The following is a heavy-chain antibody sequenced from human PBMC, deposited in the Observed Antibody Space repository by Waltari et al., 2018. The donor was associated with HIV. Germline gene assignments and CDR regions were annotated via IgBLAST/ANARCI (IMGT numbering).Heavy chain of an antibody. CDR1: GFTFTNYV. CDR3: VRGGGSWLYDMYYYQGLDV. D-gene: IGHD2-8*01. V-gene: IGHV1-18*01. Sequence: VQLVQSGPEMRKPGASVKISCRASGFTFTNYVFSWVRQAPGQGLEWLGWISAYDGNKDSAQKFKGRITLTTDTSTTTAYLEVRSLRSDDTAIYHCVRGGGSWLYDMYYYQGLDVWGQGTTVIVSS. CDR2: ISAYDGNK. J-gene: IGHJ6*02.